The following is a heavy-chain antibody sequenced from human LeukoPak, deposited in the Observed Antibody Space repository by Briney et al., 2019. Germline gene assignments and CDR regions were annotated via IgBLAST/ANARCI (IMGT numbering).Heavy chain of an antibody. CDR2: IYWNDNK. CDR1: GFSLSTSGVG. V-gene: IGHV2-5*01. Sequence: SGPTLVKPIQNLTLTCTFSGFSLSTSGVGVGWIRQTPGKALEWLALIYWNDNKRYSPSLKSRLTITKDTSNQVVLTMTNMDPVDTATYYCARHYYYTGEDYYYMDVWGKGTTVTISS. CDR3: ARHYYYTGEDYYYMDV. D-gene: IGHD3-22*01. J-gene: IGHJ6*03.